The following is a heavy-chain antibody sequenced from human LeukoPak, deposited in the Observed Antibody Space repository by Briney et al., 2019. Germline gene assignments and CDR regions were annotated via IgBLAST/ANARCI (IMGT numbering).Heavy chain of an antibody. CDR1: GFTFSSYA. CDR2: IKSKTDGGTT. CDR3: TTGFSSGRFDY. D-gene: IGHD6-25*01. J-gene: IGHJ4*02. V-gene: IGHV3-15*01. Sequence: GGPLRLSCAASGFTFSSYAMSWVRQAPGKGLEWVGRIKSKTDGGTTDYAAPVKGRFTISRDDSKNTLYLQMNSLKTEDTAVYYCTTGFSSGRFDYWGQGTLVTVSS.